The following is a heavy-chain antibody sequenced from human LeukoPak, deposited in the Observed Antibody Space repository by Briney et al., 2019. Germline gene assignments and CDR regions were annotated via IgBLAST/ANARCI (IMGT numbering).Heavy chain of an antibody. J-gene: IGHJ5*02. CDR1: GGSINNYY. D-gene: IGHD3-16*01. Sequence: KPSETLSITCTVSGGSINNYYWSWIRQPPGKGLEWIGYIYSSGSTNYNPSLKSRVIISVDTSKNQFSLKLSSVTAADTAVYYCARRTLCCGERFDPWGQGTLVTVSS. V-gene: IGHV4-59*08. CDR3: ARRTLCCGERFDP. CDR2: IYSSGST.